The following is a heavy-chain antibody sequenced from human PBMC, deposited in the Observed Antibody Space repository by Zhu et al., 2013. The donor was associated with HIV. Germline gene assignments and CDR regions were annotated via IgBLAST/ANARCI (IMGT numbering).Heavy chain of an antibody. Sequence: QVQLVQSGAEVKKPGSSVKVSCKASGGTFSSYAISWVRQAPGQGLEWMGGIIPIFGTANYAQKFQGRVTITADESTSTAYMELSSLRSEDTAVYYCATRALYCSGGSCYATHYYYYMDVWGKGTTVTVSS. CDR1: GGTFSSYA. D-gene: IGHD2-15*01. CDR3: ATRALYCSGGSCYATHYYYYMDV. CDR2: IIPIFGTA. J-gene: IGHJ6*03. V-gene: IGHV1-69*01.